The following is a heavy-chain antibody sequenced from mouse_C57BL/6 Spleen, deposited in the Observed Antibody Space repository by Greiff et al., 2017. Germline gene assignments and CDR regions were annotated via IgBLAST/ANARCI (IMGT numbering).Heavy chain of an antibody. V-gene: IGHV5-17*01. CDR1: GFTFSDYG. CDR3: ARELWSRAMDY. J-gene: IGHJ4*01. CDR2: ISSGSSTI. D-gene: IGHD1-1*02. Sequence: DVQLVESGGGLVKPGGSLKLSCAASGFTFSDYGMHWVRQAPEKGLEWVAYISSGSSTIYYADTVKGRFTISRDNAKNTLFLQMTSLRSEDTAMYYCARELWSRAMDYWGQGTSVTVSS.